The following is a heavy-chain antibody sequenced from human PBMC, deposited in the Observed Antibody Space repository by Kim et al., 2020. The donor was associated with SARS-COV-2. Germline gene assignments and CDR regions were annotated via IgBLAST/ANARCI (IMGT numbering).Heavy chain of an antibody. Sequence: GGSLRLSCAASGFTFSSYAMHWVRQAPGKGLEWVAVISYDGSNKYYADSVKGRFTISRDNSKNTLYLQMNSLRAEDTAVYYCARVFCSSTSCYFGGAFD. D-gene: IGHD2-2*01. V-gene: IGHV3-30*04. CDR2: ISYDGSNK. CDR1: GFTFSSYA. CDR3: ARVFCSSTSCYFGGAFD. J-gene: IGHJ3*02.